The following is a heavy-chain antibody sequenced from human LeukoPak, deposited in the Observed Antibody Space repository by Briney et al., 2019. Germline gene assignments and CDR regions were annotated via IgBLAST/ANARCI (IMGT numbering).Heavy chain of an antibody. V-gene: IGHV3-33*01. CDR3: AREGPRGNSQFDY. CDR1: GYTHTELS. J-gene: IGHJ4*02. Sequence: SCKVSGYTHTELSMHWVRQAPGKGLEWVALIWYDGSNKYYTDSVKGRLTISRDNSKNTLYLQMNSLRAEDTAIYYCAREGPRGNSQFDYWGQGTLVTVSS. D-gene: IGHD2/OR15-2a*01. CDR2: IWYDGSNK.